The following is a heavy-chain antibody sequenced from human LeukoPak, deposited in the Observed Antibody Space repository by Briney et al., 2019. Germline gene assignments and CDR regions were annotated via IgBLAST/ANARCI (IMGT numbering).Heavy chain of an antibody. CDR3: ANGLHPLYYYYGLAV. CDR1: GDGSANYG. Sequence: PRASVKVSCKASGDGSANYGFSWVRQAPGQGLEWMGWINSAKGETKYAQRLQDRVTMTADTSTKTAYMELRSLTSDDTAIYYCANGLHPLYYYYGLAVWGQGTTVTVSS. V-gene: IGHV1-18*01. CDR2: INSAKGET. D-gene: IGHD3-10*01. J-gene: IGHJ6*02.